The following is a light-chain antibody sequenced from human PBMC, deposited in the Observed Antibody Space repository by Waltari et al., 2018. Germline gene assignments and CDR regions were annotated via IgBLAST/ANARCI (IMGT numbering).Light chain of an antibody. J-gene: IGKJ1*01. CDR1: QRVSGY. Sequence: DIQMTQSPSSLPASVGDSVTITCRTSQRVSGYLNWYQQKPGQAPKLRIYAASSLQSGVPSRFSGSGFGTDFTLTINGLQPEDFAVYYCQQTYSNFRTFGQGTKVDVK. CDR2: AAS. CDR3: QQTYSNFRT. V-gene: IGKV1-39*01.